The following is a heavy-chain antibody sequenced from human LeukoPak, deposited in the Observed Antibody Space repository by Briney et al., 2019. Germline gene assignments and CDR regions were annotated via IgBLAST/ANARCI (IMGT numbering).Heavy chain of an antibody. Sequence: GWSLRLSCAASGFTFSSYAMHWVRQASGKGLEWVGRIRSKANSYATAYAASVKGRFTISRDDSKNTAYLQMNSLKTEDTAVYYCTAAVVLKYYFDYWGQGTLVTVSS. CDR1: GFTFSSYA. CDR2: IRSKANSYAT. CDR3: TAAVVLKYYFDY. V-gene: IGHV3-73*01. J-gene: IGHJ4*02. D-gene: IGHD4-23*01.